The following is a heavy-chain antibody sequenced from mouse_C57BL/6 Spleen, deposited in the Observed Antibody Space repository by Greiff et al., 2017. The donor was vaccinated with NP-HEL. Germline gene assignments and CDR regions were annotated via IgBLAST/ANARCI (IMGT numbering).Heavy chain of an antibody. D-gene: IGHD2-3*01. CDR3: ATEGLLRTAWFAY. Sequence: EVQRVESGPELVKPGASVKISCKASGYSFTGYYMHWVKQSHGNILDWIGYIYPYNGVSSYNQKFKGKATLTVDKSSSTAYMELRSLTSEDSAVYYCATEGLLRTAWFAYWGQGTLVTVSA. J-gene: IGHJ3*01. CDR2: IYPYNGVS. CDR1: GYSFTGYY. V-gene: IGHV1-31*01.